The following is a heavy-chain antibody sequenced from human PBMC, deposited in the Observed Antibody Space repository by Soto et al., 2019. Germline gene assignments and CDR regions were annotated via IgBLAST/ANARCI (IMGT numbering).Heavy chain of an antibody. J-gene: IGHJ4*02. CDR3: ATIQSTSATGY. Sequence: GGSLRLSCAASGFTFSAYAMTWVRQAPGKGLEWVSSTCDSGGCTFYADSVKGRFTMSRDNSKNTLYLQVSSLRAEDTAIYYGATIQSTSATGYGGQGTLATAPS. V-gene: IGHV3-23*01. D-gene: IGHD2-15*01. CDR2: TCDSGGCT. CDR1: GFTFSAYA.